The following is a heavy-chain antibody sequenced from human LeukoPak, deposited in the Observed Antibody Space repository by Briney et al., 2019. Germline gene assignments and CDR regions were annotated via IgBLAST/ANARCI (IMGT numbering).Heavy chain of an antibody. D-gene: IGHD6-13*01. J-gene: IGHJ4*02. CDR3: ASYIAAAGTFAFDY. CDR1: GGTFSSYA. Sequence: GASVKVSCKASGGTFSSYAISWVRQAPGQGLEWMGGIIPIFGTANYAQKFQGRVTITTDESTSTACMELSSLRSEDTAVYYCASYIAAAGTFAFDYWGQGTLVTVSS. V-gene: IGHV1-69*05. CDR2: IIPIFGTA.